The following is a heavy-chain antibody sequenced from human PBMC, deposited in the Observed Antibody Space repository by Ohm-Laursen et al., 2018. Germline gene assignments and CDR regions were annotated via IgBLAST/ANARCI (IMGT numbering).Heavy chain of an antibody. CDR1: GYSISSGYY. Sequence: SDTLSLTCAVSGYSISSGYYWGWIRQPPGKGLEWIGTIYHSGSTSYNPSLKSRVTISVDTSKNQFSLKLSSVTAADTAVYYCARVRVSGTRWFDPWGQGTLVTVSS. CDR2: IYHSGST. D-gene: IGHD6-19*01. J-gene: IGHJ5*02. CDR3: ARVRVSGTRWFDP. V-gene: IGHV4-38-2*01.